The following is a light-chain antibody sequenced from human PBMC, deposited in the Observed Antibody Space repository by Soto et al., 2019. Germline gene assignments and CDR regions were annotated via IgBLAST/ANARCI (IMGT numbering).Light chain of an antibody. J-gene: IGKJ1*01. CDR1: QSISSW. V-gene: IGKV1-5*01. CDR3: QQYNSYS. Sequence: EIHVSHSPSTLAASVGDRVTITCRASQSISSWLAWYQQKPGKAPKLLIYDASSLESGVPSRFSGSGSGTEFTLTISSLQPDDFATYYCQQYNSYSFGQGTKVDI. CDR2: DAS.